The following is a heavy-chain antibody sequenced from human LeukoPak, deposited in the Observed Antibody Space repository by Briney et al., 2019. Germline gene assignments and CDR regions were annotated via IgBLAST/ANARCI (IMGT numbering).Heavy chain of an antibody. V-gene: IGHV3-23*01. Sequence: GGSLRLSCAASGFTFSIYAMSWVRLAPGKGLDWVSSISARGGYTYYADSVKGRFTISRDNSTNTLYLQLNSLRGEDTAIYYCAKGLNGYDFDYWGQGALVTVSS. J-gene: IGHJ4*02. CDR1: GFTFSIYA. CDR3: AKGLNGYDFDY. D-gene: IGHD5-12*01. CDR2: ISARGGYT.